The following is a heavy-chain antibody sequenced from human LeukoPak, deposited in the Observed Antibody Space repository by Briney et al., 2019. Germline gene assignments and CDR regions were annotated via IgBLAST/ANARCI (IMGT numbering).Heavy chain of an antibody. D-gene: IGHD5-18*01. V-gene: IGHV3-23*01. CDR1: GFTFKNYA. CDR2: ISDNDGST. J-gene: IGHJ1*01. CDR3: VRHDSYIPF. Sequence: PGGSLRLSCAASGFTFKNYAMSWVRQTPGMGLEWVSAISDNDGSTYYTDSVKGRFTISRDNSKDTVYLRMNKLRAADTALYFCVRHDSYIPFWGQGSLVTVSS.